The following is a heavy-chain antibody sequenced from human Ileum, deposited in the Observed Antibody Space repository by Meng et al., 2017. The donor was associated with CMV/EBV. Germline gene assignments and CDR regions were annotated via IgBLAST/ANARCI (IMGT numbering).Heavy chain of an antibody. CDR2: IYYNGNT. D-gene: IGHD1-20*01. CDR3: ARDITGSHFDH. Sequence: QVSLQGPGPGLVKPSETLSLTCTVAGSSINSNNYYWGWIRQPPGKGLEWIGSIYYNGNTPYNPSLKSRVTISLDTSKNQFSLRLSSVTAADTAVYYCARDITGSHFDHWGQGVLVTVSS. V-gene: IGHV4-39*07. J-gene: IGHJ4*02. CDR1: GSSINSNNYY.